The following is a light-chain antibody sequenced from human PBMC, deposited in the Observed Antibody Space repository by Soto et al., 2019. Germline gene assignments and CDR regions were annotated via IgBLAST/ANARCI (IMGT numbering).Light chain of an antibody. Sequence: SYELTQPLSVSVALGQTARITCGGNNIGSKNVHWYQQKPGQAPVLVIYRDSNRPSGIPERFSVSNSGNTATLTISRAQAGDEADYYCQVWDSSGVVFGGGTKLTVL. V-gene: IGLV3-9*01. J-gene: IGLJ2*01. CDR3: QVWDSSGVV. CDR2: RDS. CDR1: NIGSKN.